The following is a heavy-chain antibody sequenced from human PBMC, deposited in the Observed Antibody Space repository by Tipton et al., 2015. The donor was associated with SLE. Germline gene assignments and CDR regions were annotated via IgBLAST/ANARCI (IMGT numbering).Heavy chain of an antibody. CDR3: ARAGPGNDFQL. CDR1: GGSFSGYY. V-gene: IGHV4-34*01. CDR2: INHSGST. D-gene: IGHD1-26*01. J-gene: IGHJ1*01. Sequence: TLSLTCAVYGGSFSGYYWSWIRQPPGKGLEWIWEINHSGSTNYNPSLKSRVTISVDTAKNQFSLKLSSVTAADTSVYYCARAGPGNDFQLWGQGTLVIVSS.